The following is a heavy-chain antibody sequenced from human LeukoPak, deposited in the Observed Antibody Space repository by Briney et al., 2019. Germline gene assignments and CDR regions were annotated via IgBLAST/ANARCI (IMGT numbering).Heavy chain of an antibody. D-gene: IGHD1-1*01. CDR3: ARDPPGTTAFDL. J-gene: IGHJ3*01. Sequence: ASVKVSCKASGYTFTSYGINWVRQAPGQGLEWMGWINPKSDGTKYAQNFQGRVTMTWDTSISTAYMEVSRLTSDDTAMFYCARDPPGTTAFDLWGQGTMVTVSS. CDR1: GYTFTSYG. CDR2: INPKSDGT. V-gene: IGHV1-2*02.